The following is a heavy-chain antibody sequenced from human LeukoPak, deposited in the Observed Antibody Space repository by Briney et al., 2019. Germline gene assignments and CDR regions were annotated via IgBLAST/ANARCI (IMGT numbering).Heavy chain of an antibody. V-gene: IGHV3-30*18. CDR3: ANDLEMATITGYYFDY. CDR2: ISYDGSNK. J-gene: IGHJ4*02. D-gene: IGHD5-24*01. CDR1: GFTFSSYG. Sequence: PGGSLRLSCAASGFTFSSYGMHWVRQAPGKGLEWVAVISYDGSNKYYADSVKGRFTISRDNSKNTLYLQMNSLRAEDTAVYYCANDLEMATITGYYFDYWGQGTLVTVSS.